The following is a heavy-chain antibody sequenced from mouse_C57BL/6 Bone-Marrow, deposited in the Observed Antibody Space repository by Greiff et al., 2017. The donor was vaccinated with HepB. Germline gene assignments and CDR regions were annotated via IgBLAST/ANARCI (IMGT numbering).Heavy chain of an antibody. J-gene: IGHJ2*01. CDR3: AALITTVVEDY. D-gene: IGHD1-1*01. CDR2: IHPNSGST. V-gene: IGHV1-64*01. Sequence: QVQLQQPGAELVKPGASVKLSCKASGYTFTSYWMHWVKQRPGQGLEWIGMIHPNSGSTNYNEKFKSKATLTVDKSSSTAYMQLSRLTSEDSAVYYCAALITTVVEDYWGQGTTLTVSS. CDR1: GYTFTSYW.